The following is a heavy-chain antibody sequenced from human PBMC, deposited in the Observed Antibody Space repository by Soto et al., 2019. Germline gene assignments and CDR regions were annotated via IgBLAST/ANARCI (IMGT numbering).Heavy chain of an antibody. CDR2: TYYRSKWYN. D-gene: IGHD2-15*01. Sequence: QVQLQQSGPGLVKPSQTLSLTCAISGDSVSSNSAAWNWIRQSPSRGLEWLGRTYYRSKWYNDYAVSVKSRITINPDTSKNQFSLQLNSVTPEDTAVYYCARGRDIVVVVAAYYYGMDVWGQGTTVTVSS. V-gene: IGHV6-1*01. CDR3: ARGRDIVVVVAAYYYGMDV. CDR1: GDSVSSNSAA. J-gene: IGHJ6*02.